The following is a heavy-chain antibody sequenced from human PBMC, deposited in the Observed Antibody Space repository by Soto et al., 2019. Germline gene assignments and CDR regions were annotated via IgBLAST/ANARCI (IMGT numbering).Heavy chain of an antibody. CDR2: ISAYNGNT. CDR3: ARDPQTYYDFWSGPFDI. D-gene: IGHD3-3*01. CDR1: GYSFTSYG. V-gene: IGHV1-18*01. Sequence: ASVKVSCKSSGYSFTSYGISWVRQAPGQGLEWMGWISAYNGNTNYAQKLQGRVTMTTDTSTSTAYMELRSLRSDDTAVYYCARDPQTYYDFWSGPFDIWGQGTMVTVSS. J-gene: IGHJ3*02.